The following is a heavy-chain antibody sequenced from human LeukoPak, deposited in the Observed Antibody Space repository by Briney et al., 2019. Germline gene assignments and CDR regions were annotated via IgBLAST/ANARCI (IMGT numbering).Heavy chain of an antibody. CDR3: ARDPTYGYSYAYPGKFDY. Sequence: PGGSLRLSCAASGFMFSSYSMNWVRQAPGKGLEWVSYISSSSSTIYYADSVKGRFTISRDNAKNSLYLQMNSLRAEDTAVYYCARDPTYGYSYAYPGKFDYWGQGTLVTVSS. V-gene: IGHV3-48*01. J-gene: IGHJ4*02. D-gene: IGHD5-18*01. CDR2: ISSSSSTI. CDR1: GFMFSSYS.